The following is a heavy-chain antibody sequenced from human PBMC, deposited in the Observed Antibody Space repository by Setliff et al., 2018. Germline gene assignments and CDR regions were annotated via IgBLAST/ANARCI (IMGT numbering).Heavy chain of an antibody. J-gene: IGHJ4*02. V-gene: IGHV4-30-4*01. Sequence: SETLSLTCTVSGGSISSDNFLWSWIRQHPEKGLEWIAYIFYSGRAYYNPSLKSRVTISVDTSKNQVSLKLSSVTAADTAVYYCARSGDYIWGSYRPYYFDHWGQGTLVTVSS. D-gene: IGHD3-16*02. CDR2: IFYSGRA. CDR1: GGSISSDNFL. CDR3: ARSGDYIWGSYRPYYFDH.